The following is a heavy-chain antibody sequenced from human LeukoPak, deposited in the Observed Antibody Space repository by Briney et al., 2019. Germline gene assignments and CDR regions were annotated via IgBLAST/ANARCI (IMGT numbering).Heavy chain of an antibody. CDR2: ISSSSSYI. V-gene: IGHV3-21*01. J-gene: IGHJ3*02. Sequence: GGSLRLSCAASGFTFSSYSMNWVRQAPGKGLEWVSSISSSSSYIYYADSVKGRFTISRDNAKNSLYLQMNSLRAEDTAVYYCARVPPQHYDFWSGSTDAFDIWGQGTMVTVSS. CDR1: GFTFSSYS. D-gene: IGHD3-3*01. CDR3: ARVPPQHYDFWSGSTDAFDI.